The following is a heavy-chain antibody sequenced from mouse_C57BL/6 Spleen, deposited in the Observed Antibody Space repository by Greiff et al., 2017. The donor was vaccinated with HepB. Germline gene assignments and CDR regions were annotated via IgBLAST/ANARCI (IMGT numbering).Heavy chain of an antibody. CDR3: ARGGEAYAMDY. Sequence: QVQLQQPGAELVMPGASVKLSCKASGYTFTSYWMHWVKQRPGQGLEWIGEIDPSDSYTNYNQKFKGKSTLTVDKSSSTAYMQLSSLTSEDSAVYSCARGGEAYAMDYWGRGTSVTVSS. CDR2: IDPSDSYT. J-gene: IGHJ4*01. V-gene: IGHV1-69*01. CDR1: GYTFTSYW.